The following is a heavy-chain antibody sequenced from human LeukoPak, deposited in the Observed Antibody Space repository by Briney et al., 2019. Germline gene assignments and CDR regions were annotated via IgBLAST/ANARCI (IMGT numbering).Heavy chain of an antibody. CDR3: ARVNYGDYVDAFDI. J-gene: IGHJ3*02. CDR1: GYTFSSYG. V-gene: IGHV1-18*01. Sequence: ASVKVSCKASGYTFSSYGISWVRQAPGQGLEWMGWISADNGNTNYVQKFQGRVTMTTDTSTSTAYMELRSLRSDDTAVYYCARVNYGDYVDAFDIWGQGTMVTVSS. D-gene: IGHD4-17*01. CDR2: ISADNGNT.